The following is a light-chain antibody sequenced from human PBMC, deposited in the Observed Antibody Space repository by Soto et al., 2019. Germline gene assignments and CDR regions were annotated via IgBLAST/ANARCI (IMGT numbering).Light chain of an antibody. Sequence: EIVMTQSPATLSVSPWERATLSCMARQSIRSSLVWYQLKPGQAPRLLIYVASTSATGIPARFSGSGSGKEFTLTVSSLQSYDVAVYYCQQYNDFRYTFGQGTKLEIK. J-gene: IGKJ2*01. V-gene: IGKV3-15*01. CDR3: QQYNDFRYT. CDR1: QSIRSS. CDR2: VAS.